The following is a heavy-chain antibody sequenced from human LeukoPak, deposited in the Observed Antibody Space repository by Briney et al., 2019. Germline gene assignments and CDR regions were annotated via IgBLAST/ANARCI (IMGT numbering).Heavy chain of an antibody. CDR2: IYPNSGGT. V-gene: IGHV1-2*02. J-gene: IGHJ4*02. CDR1: GYTFTGYY. D-gene: IGHD3-10*01. CDR3: ARVNERGSGSYYHFDY. Sequence: ASVKVSCKAPGYTFTGYYMHWVRQAPGQGLEWMGGIYPNSGGTNYAQKFQGRVTMTRDTSITTAYMELSRLSSDDTAVYYCARVNERGSGSYYHFDYWGQGTLVTVSS.